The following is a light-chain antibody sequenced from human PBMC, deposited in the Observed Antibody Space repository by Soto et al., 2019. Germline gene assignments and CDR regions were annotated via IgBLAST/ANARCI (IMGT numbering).Light chain of an antibody. CDR3: CSYRGLESRV. Sequence: QSVLTRPASVSGSPGQSITISCTGTSSDVGGYNFVSWYKQYPGKAPKLMIYEVNRRPSGVSDRFSGSKSGNTASLTISGLQAEDEADYYCCSYRGLESRVFGTGTKVTVL. CDR1: SSDVGGYNF. CDR2: EVN. V-gene: IGLV2-14*01. J-gene: IGLJ1*01.